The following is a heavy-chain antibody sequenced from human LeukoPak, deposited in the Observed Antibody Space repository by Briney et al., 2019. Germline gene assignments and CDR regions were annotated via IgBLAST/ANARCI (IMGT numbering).Heavy chain of an antibody. CDR2: INPRGGST. J-gene: IGHJ4*02. CDR3: ARVPTWELPHSYDY. CDR1: GYTFTSYY. V-gene: IGHV1-46*01. D-gene: IGHD1-7*01. Sequence: ASVKISCKASGYTFTSYYMHWVRHAPGQGLEWMGIINPRGGSTSYAQKFQGRVTMTRDTSTSTVYMELSSLRCQDTAVYYCARVPTWELPHSYDYSGPGNLVTVSS.